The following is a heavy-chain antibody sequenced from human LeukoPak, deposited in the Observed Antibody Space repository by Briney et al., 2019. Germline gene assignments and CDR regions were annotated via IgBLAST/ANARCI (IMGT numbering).Heavy chain of an antibody. J-gene: IGHJ4*02. CDR3: ARGRSWLDY. D-gene: IGHD4-17*01. V-gene: IGHV4-61*02. Sequence: PSETLSLTCTVSGGSISSGSYYWSWIRQPAGKGLEWIGRIYTSGSTNYNPSLKSRVTTSVDTSKNQFSLKLSSVTAADTAVYYCARGRSWLDYWGQGTLVTVSS. CDR1: GGSISSGSYY. CDR2: IYTSGST.